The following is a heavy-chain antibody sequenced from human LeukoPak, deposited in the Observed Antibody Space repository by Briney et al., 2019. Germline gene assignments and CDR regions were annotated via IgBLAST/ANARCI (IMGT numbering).Heavy chain of an antibody. CDR2: IYGDGHT. D-gene: IGHD2-15*01. CDR1: GFTVATNY. Sequence: GGSLRLSCAASGFTVATNYMSWVRQAPGKGLQWVSVIYGDGHTYYADSVKGRFTISRDNSKNTLYLQMNSLRAEDTAVYYCARDIVVVVAATGPFDYWGQGTLVTVSS. J-gene: IGHJ4*02. V-gene: IGHV3-66*01. CDR3: ARDIVVVVAATGPFDY.